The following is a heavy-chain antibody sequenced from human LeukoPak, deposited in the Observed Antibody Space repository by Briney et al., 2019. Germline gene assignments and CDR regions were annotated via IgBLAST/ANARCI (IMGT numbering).Heavy chain of an antibody. CDR3: ARNNGEYGSGSYYFDH. Sequence: GGSLRLSCAASGFTFSSYWMSWVRQAPGKGLERVANIKQDGSEKYYVDSVQGRFTISRDNAKNSLYLQMNSLRAEDTAVYYCARNNGEYGSGSYYFDHWGQGPLVTVSS. D-gene: IGHD3-10*01. V-gene: IGHV3-7*01. CDR1: GFTFSSYW. CDR2: IKQDGSEK. J-gene: IGHJ4*02.